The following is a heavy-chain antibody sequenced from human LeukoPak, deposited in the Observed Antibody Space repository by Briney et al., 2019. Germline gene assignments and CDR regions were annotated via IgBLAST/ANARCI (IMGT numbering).Heavy chain of an antibody. CDR3: ARQEDCSGGSCYSFIWFDP. V-gene: IGHV1-69*04. Sequence: SVKVSCKASGGTFSSYAISWVRQAPGQGLEWMGRIVPIFGIANYAQKFQGRVTITADKSTSTAYMELSSLRSEDTAVYYCARQEDCSGGSCYSFIWFDPWGQGTLVTVSS. CDR2: IVPIFGIA. CDR1: GGTFSSYA. D-gene: IGHD2-15*01. J-gene: IGHJ5*02.